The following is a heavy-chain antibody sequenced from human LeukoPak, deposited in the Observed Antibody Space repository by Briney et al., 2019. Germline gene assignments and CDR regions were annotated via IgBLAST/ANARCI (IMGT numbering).Heavy chain of an antibody. V-gene: IGHV3-66*01. J-gene: IGHJ4*02. Sequence: GGSMRLSCAASGFTVSSNYMSWVRQAPGKGLEWVSVIYSGGSTYYADSVKGRFTISRDNSKNTLYLQLNSLRAEDTAVYYCARDGRSRGLSHVNFDYWGQGILVTVSS. CDR2: IYSGGST. CDR1: GFTVSSNY. CDR3: ARDGRSRGLSHVNFDY. D-gene: IGHD3-16*02.